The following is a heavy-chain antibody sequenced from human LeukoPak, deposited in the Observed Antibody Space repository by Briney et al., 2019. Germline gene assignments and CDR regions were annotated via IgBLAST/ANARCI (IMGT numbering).Heavy chain of an antibody. CDR2: INPNSGGT. CDR1: GYTFTGYY. J-gene: IGHJ6*03. Sequence: GASVKVSCKASGYTFTGYYMHWVRQAPGQGLEWMGWINPNSGGTNYAQKFQGRVTMTRDTSISTAYMELSRLRSDDTAVYYCARERQLVPGLDCYYMDVWGKGTTVTVSS. V-gene: IGHV1-2*02. D-gene: IGHD6-6*01. CDR3: ARERQLVPGLDCYYMDV.